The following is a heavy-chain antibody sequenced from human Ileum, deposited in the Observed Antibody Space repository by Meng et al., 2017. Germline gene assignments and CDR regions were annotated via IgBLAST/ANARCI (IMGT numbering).Heavy chain of an antibody. CDR3: ARHGAFRSHLDD. Sequence: QVQLQESGPGLVKPSGTLSLTCAVSGGSIGSSNWWSWVRQPPGKGLEWIGEIYESGSTNYNPSLKSRVTISLDRSKNHFSLNLKSVSAADTAVYFCARHGAFRSHLDDWGQGTLVTVSS. D-gene: IGHD3-3*02. CDR2: IYESGST. J-gene: IGHJ4*02. V-gene: IGHV4-4*02. CDR1: GGSIGSSNW.